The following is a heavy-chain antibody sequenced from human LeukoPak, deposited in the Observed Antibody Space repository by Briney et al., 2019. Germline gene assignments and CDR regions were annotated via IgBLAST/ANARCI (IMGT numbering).Heavy chain of an antibody. D-gene: IGHD3-16*01. CDR2: IYYSGST. Sequence: ASETLSLTCTVSGGSISSYYWSWIRQPPGKGLEWIGYIYYSGSTNYNPSLKSRVTISVDTSKNQFSLKLSSVTAADTAVYYCAREWGAVEGGVRVAEPFDYWGQGTLVTVSS. V-gene: IGHV4-59*01. CDR1: GGSISSYY. CDR3: AREWGAVEGGVRVAEPFDY. J-gene: IGHJ4*02.